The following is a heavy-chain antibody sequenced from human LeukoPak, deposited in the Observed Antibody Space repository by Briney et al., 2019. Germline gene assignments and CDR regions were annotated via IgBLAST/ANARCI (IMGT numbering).Heavy chain of an antibody. V-gene: IGHV3-7*01. CDR3: ARDLGYSYGYDRDY. Sequence: GGSLRLSCAASGFTFSSYWMSWVRQAPGKGLGWVANIKQDGSEKYYVDSVKGRFTISRDNAKNSLYLQMNSLRAEDTAVYYCARDLGYSYGYDRDYWGQGTLVTVSS. J-gene: IGHJ4*02. CDR2: IKQDGSEK. D-gene: IGHD5-18*01. CDR1: GFTFSSYW.